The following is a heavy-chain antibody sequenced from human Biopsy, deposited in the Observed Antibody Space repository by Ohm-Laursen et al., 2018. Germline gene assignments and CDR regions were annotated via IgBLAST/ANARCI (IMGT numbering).Heavy chain of an antibody. CDR2: ISGYNGNT. CDR1: GYKFTSYG. D-gene: IGHD6-25*01. J-gene: IGHJ4*02. CDR3: ARIAAAGWDDY. Sequence: ATVKISCKASGYKFTSYGMSWVRQAPGQGFEWMGRISGYNGNTNYAQKSQGRITMTIDAATSTGYMDLRSLKSDDTAVYYCARIAAAGWDDYWGQGTLVTVSS. V-gene: IGHV1-18*01.